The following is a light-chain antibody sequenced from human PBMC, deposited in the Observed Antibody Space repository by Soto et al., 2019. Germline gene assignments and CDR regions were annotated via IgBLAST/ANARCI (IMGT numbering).Light chain of an antibody. CDR2: DTS. J-gene: IGKJ1*01. V-gene: IGKV3-15*01. CDR1: QSVSSY. CDR3: QQYNNWPRT. Sequence: EIVLTQSPGTLSXXPXXXXXLXXRASQSVSSYLAWYQQKPGQAPSLLIFDTSRRATGIPARFSGSGSGTEFTLTINSLQSEDFAVYYCQQYNNWPRTFGQGTKVDIK.